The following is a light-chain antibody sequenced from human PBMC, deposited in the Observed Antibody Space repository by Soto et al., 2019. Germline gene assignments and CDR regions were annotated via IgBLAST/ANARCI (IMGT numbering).Light chain of an antibody. CDR3: SSYTSSSTVI. V-gene: IGLV2-14*01. CDR1: SSDVGGYNY. Sequence: QAVLTQPASVSGSPGQSITISCTGTSSDVGGYNYVSRYQHYPGKAPKLMIYEVSNRPSGVSNRCSGSKSGNTASLTISGLQADDEADYYCSSYTSSSTVIFGGGTKLTVL. CDR2: EVS. J-gene: IGLJ2*01.